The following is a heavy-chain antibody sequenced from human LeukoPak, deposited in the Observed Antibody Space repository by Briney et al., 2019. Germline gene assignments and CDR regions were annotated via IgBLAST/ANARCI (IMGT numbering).Heavy chain of an antibody. CDR2: IYSGGST. Sequence: GGSLILSCAASGFTVSSNYMNWVRQAPGKGLEWVSVIYSGGSTYYADSVRGRFTVSRGTSKNTLYLQMSSLRAEDTAVYYCARDIDYWGQGTLVTVSS. CDR1: GFTVSSNY. CDR3: ARDIDY. J-gene: IGHJ4*02. V-gene: IGHV3-66*01.